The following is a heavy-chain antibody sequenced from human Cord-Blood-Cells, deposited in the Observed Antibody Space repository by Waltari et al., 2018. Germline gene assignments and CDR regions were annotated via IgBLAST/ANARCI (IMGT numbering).Heavy chain of an antibody. Sequence: QVQLQQWGAGLLKPSEPLSPTCAVYGGSFSGYYWSCIRQPPGKGLEWIGEINHSGSTNYNPSLKSRVTISVDTSKNQFSLKLSSVTAADTAVYYCARGTGLGYYFDYWGQGTLVTVSS. V-gene: IGHV4-34*01. D-gene: IGHD6-19*01. CDR1: GGSFSGYY. J-gene: IGHJ4*02. CDR3: ARGTGLGYYFDY. CDR2: INHSGST.